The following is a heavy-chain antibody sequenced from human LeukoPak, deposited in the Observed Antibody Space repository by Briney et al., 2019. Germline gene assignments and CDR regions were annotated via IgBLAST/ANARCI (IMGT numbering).Heavy chain of an antibody. V-gene: IGHV1-18*01. J-gene: IGHJ3*02. Sequence: ASVKVSCKASGYTFINYGITWVRQAPGQGLEWMGWISPYNGNTKYLQKLQGRVTLTTDTSTNTAYMEVRSLRSDDTAVYYCARESAKAFDIWGQGTMVTVSS. CDR3: ARESAKAFDI. D-gene: IGHD4/OR15-4a*01. CDR2: ISPYNGNT. CDR1: GYTFINYG.